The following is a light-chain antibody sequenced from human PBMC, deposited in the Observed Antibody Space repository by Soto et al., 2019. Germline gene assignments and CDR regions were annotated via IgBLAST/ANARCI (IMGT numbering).Light chain of an antibody. CDR3: SSYTSGSTWV. CDR2: EVS. V-gene: IGLV2-14*01. CDR1: SSDVGGYNR. Sequence: QSALTQPASVSGSLGQSITISCTGTSSDVGGYNRVSWSQQHPGKAPKLMIYEVSNRPSGVSNRFSGSKSGNTASLTISGLQAEDEADYYCSSYTSGSTWVFGGGTKLTVL. J-gene: IGLJ3*02.